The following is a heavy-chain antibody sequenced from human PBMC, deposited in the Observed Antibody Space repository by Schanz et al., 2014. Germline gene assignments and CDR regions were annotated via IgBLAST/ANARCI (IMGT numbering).Heavy chain of an antibody. J-gene: IGHJ4*02. CDR3: VRDSFFAFDY. Sequence: EVQLVESGGGLVQPGGSLRLSCTASGFTFSSYSMNWVRQAPGKGLEWVSYVSRSTPDIYYADSVKGRFTISRDNSKNTLYLQMNSLRAEDTAVYYCVRDSFFAFDYWGQGTLVTVSP. V-gene: IGHV3-48*01. CDR1: GFTFSSYS. CDR2: VSRSTPDI. D-gene: IGHD3-3*01.